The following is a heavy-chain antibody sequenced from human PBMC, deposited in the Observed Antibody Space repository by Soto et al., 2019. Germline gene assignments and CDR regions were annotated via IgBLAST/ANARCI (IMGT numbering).Heavy chain of an antibody. J-gene: IGHJ4*02. D-gene: IGHD2-15*01. CDR2: IYWDDDK. Sequence: KESGPALVKPTQTLTLTCTCSGFSVTGSGVAVGWIRQPPGKALEWLALIYWDDDKRYSPSLKSRLTISRDTSKNQVVLTMTKMGPVNKGTYYGAHEGMPINPGYGFWGRGTLVP. CDR3: AHEGMPINPGYGF. V-gene: IGHV2-5*02. CDR1: GFSVTGSGVA.